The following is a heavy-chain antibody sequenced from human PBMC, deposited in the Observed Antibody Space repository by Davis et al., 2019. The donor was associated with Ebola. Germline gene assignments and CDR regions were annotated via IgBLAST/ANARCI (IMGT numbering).Heavy chain of an antibody. Sequence: ASVQVSCKASGYRFTSYYMHWVRQAPGQGLEWMGIINPITGGTSYAQNFQVRVNVTRDTSTSTVYMELSSLRSEDTAVYYCAREGGRYYDSSGYVFDTWGQETMVKVSS. J-gene: IGHJ3*02. CDR1: GYRFTSYY. CDR2: INPITGGT. CDR3: AREGGRYYDSSGYVFDT. V-gene: IGHV1-46*01. D-gene: IGHD3-22*01.